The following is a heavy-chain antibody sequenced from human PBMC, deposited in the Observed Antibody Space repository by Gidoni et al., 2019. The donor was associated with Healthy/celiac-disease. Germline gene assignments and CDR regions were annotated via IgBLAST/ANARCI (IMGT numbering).Heavy chain of an antibody. V-gene: IGHV3-23*01. CDR2: ISGSGGST. J-gene: IGHJ4*02. D-gene: IGHD3-22*01. Sequence: EVQLLESGGGLVQPGGSLRLSCAASGFTFSSYAMSWVRQAPGKGLEWVSAISGSGGSTYYADSVKGRFTISRDNSKNTLYLQMNSLRAEDTAVYYCARWLTYYYDSSGYYSDYFDYWGQGTLVTVSS. CDR3: ARWLTYYYDSSGYYSDYFDY. CDR1: GFTFSSYA.